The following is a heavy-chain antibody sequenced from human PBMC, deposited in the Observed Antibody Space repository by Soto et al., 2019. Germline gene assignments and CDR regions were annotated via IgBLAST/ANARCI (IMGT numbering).Heavy chain of an antibody. J-gene: IGHJ1*01. Sequence: GGSLRLSCAASGFTSSNYWMHWVRQAPGKGLVWVSRIKSDGSSTSYADSVKGRFTISRDDSKNTLYLQMNSLRAEDTAVYYCARESRITMIVVVMSRYFQHWGQGTLVTVSS. CDR1: GFTSSNYW. CDR3: ARESRITMIVVVMSRYFQH. D-gene: IGHD3-22*01. CDR2: IKSDGSST. V-gene: IGHV3-74*01.